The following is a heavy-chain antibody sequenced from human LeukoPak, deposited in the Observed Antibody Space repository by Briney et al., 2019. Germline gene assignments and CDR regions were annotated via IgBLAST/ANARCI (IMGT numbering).Heavy chain of an antibody. CDR2: TNHSGST. D-gene: IGHD3-10*01. V-gene: IGHV4-34*01. J-gene: IGHJ5*02. CDR1: GGSISSYY. CDR3: APESGWFDP. Sequence: SETLSLTCTVSGGSISSYYWSWIRQPPGKGLEWIGETNHSGSTNYNPSLKSRVTISVDTSKNQFSLKLSSVTAADTAVYYCAPESGWFDPWGQGTLVTVSS.